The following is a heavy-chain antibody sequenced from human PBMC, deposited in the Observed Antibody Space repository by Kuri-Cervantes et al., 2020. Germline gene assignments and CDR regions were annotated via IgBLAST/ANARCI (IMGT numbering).Heavy chain of an antibody. Sequence: LSLTCAASGFTFSSYWMSWVRQAPGKGLEWVANIKQDGSEKYYVDSVEGRLTISRDNAENSLYLQMNSLRAEDTAVYYCARDLDGKDYWGQGTLVTVSS. CDR1: GFTFSSYW. J-gene: IGHJ4*02. CDR2: IKQDGSEK. D-gene: IGHD3/OR15-3a*01. CDR3: ARDLDGKDY. V-gene: IGHV3-7*01.